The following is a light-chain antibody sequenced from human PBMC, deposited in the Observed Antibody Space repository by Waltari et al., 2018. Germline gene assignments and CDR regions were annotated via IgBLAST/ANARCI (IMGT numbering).Light chain of an antibody. CDR2: DVS. Sequence: QSALTQPASVSGSPGQSITISCTGTSADVGGYNSVSWYQKHPGKAPKLMIYDVSTRPSGVSNRFSGSKSGNTASLTISGLQAEDEADYYCSSFTSSITPYVFGTGTKVTVL. CDR1: SADVGGYNS. J-gene: IGLJ1*01. CDR3: SSFTSSITPYV. V-gene: IGLV2-14*03.